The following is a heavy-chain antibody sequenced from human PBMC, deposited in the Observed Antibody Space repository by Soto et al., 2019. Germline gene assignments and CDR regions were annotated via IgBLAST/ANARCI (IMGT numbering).Heavy chain of an antibody. V-gene: IGHV3-15*01. CDR1: GFTFSNVW. D-gene: IGHD5-12*01. CDR2: IKSKSDGGTT. Sequence: LRLSCAASGFTFSNVWMIGVRQAPGKGLEWLGRIKSKSDGGTTDYAAPVKGRFTISRDDSKNTLYLQMNSLKTEDTAVYYCSTELRSHYWGQGTLVTVSS. CDR3: STELRSHY. J-gene: IGHJ4*02.